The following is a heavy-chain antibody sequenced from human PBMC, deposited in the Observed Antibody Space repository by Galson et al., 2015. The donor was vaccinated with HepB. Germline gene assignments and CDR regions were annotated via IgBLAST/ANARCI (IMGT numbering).Heavy chain of an antibody. J-gene: IGHJ6*02. CDR3: ARVAYYDFWSGQKRLPYYGMDV. V-gene: IGHV1-46*01. Sequence: SVKVSCKASGYTFTSYYMHWVRQAPGQGLKWMGIINASGGSTSYALKFQGRVTMTRDTSTSTVYMELSSLRSEDTAVYYCARVAYYDFWSGQKRLPYYGMDVWGQGTTVTVSS. CDR1: GYTFTSYY. CDR2: INASGGST. D-gene: IGHD3-3*01.